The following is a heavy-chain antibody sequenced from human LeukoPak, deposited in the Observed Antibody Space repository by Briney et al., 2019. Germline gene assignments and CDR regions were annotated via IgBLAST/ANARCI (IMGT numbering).Heavy chain of an antibody. CDR1: GFTFSNYA. CDR3: ARARATMYYYFDY. V-gene: IGHV3-23*01. Sequence: GGSLRLSCAASGFTFSNYAMSWVRQAPGKGLEWVSAISGSGGSTYYADSVKGRFTISRDNSKNTLYLQMNSLRAEDTAVYYCARARATMYYYFDYWGQGTLVTVSS. D-gene: IGHD3-10*02. J-gene: IGHJ4*02. CDR2: ISGSGGST.